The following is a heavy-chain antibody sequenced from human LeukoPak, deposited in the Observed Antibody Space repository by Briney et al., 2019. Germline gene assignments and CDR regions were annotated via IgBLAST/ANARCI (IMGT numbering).Heavy chain of an antibody. CDR3: ARDQVASGRFGEVAS. J-gene: IGHJ5*02. Sequence: PGGSLRLSCAASGFTFSTYSMNWVRQAPGKGLEWVSFISGGGSYIYYAESVKGRFTISRDNAKNSLYLQMNSLRAEDTAIYYCARDQVASGRFGEVASWGQGTLVTVSS. D-gene: IGHD3-10*01. CDR2: ISGGGSYI. V-gene: IGHV3-21*01. CDR1: GFTFSTYS.